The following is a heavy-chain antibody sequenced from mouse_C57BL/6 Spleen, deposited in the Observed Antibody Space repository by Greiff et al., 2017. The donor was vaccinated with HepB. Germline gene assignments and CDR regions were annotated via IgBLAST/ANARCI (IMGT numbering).Heavy chain of an antibody. Sequence: QVQLQQPGAELVKPGASVKMSCKASGYTFTSYWITWVKQRPGQGLEWIGDIYPGSGSTNYNEKFKSKATLTVDTSSSTAYMQLSSLTSEDSAVYYCARGHYGNPYYYAMDYWGQGTSVTVSA. J-gene: IGHJ4*01. CDR1: GYTFTSYW. CDR3: ARGHYGNPYYYAMDY. D-gene: IGHD2-1*01. V-gene: IGHV1-55*01. CDR2: IYPGSGST.